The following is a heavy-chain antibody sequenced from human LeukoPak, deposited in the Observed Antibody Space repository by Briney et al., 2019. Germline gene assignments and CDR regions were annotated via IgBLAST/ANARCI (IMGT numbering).Heavy chain of an antibody. J-gene: IGHJ4*02. CDR1: GFTFSTYA. CDR2: VRGSGSDT. CDR3: AKTSRRNSAYDSPFDS. Sequence: GGSLRLSCAVSGFTFSTYAMSWVRQAPGKGLEWVSAVRGSGSDTYYADSVKGRFTISRDNSKNTLYLQMNSLRAEDTSIYYCAKTSRRNSAYDSPFDSWGQGALVTVSS. D-gene: IGHD5-12*01. V-gene: IGHV3-23*01.